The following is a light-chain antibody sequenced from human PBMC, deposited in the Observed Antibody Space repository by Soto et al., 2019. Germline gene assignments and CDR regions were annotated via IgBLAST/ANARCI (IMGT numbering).Light chain of an antibody. CDR2: DAS. Sequence: EIVLTQSPATLSLSPGERATLSCRASQSVSRYLAWYQQKPGQAPRLLIYDASNRATGIPARFSGSGSGTDFTLTISSLEPEDFPVYYCQQRSNWPTFGQGTKLEIK. CDR3: QQRSNWPT. J-gene: IGKJ2*01. V-gene: IGKV3-11*01. CDR1: QSVSRY.